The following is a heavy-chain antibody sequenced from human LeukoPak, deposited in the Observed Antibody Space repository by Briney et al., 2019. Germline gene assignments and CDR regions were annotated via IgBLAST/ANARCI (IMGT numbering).Heavy chain of an antibody. V-gene: IGHV4-39*07. CDR1: GGSISSSSYC. J-gene: IGHJ4*02. Sequence: SETLSLTCTVSGGSISSSSYCWGWIRQPPGKGLEWIGSIYYSGSTYYNPTLKSRVTISVDTSKNQFSLKLSSVTAADTAVYYCARDPWSVDTAMAYDYWGQGTLVTVSS. CDR2: IYYSGST. CDR3: ARDPWSVDTAMAYDY. D-gene: IGHD5-18*01.